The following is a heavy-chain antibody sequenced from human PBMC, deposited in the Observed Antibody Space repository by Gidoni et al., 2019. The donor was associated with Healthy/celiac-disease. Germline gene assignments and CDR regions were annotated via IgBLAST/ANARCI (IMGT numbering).Heavy chain of an antibody. CDR3: AKSLRTYYYDI. J-gene: IGHJ4*02. V-gene: IGHV3-30-3*02. CDR1: GFTFSSYA. D-gene: IGHD3-22*01. CDR2: ISDDGSNK. Sequence: QVQLVESGGGVVQPGRSLRLSCAASGFTFSSYAMHWVRQAPGKGLEWVAVISDDGSNKYYADSVKGRFTISRDNSKNTLYLQMNSLRAEDTAVYYCAKSLRTYYYDIWGQGTLVTVSS.